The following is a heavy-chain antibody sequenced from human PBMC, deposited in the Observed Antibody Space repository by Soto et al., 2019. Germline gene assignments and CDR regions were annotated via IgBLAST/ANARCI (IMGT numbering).Heavy chain of an antibody. J-gene: IGHJ6*02. V-gene: IGHV1-69*13. CDR3: ARIVGATPPYYYGMDV. CDR1: GGTFSSYA. D-gene: IGHD1-26*01. CDR2: IIPIFGTA. Sequence: ASVKVSCKASGGTFSSYAISWVRQAPGQGLEWMGGIIPIFGTANYAQKFQGRVTITADESTSTAYMELSSLRSEDTAVYYCARIVGATPPYYYGMDVWGQGTTVTVSS.